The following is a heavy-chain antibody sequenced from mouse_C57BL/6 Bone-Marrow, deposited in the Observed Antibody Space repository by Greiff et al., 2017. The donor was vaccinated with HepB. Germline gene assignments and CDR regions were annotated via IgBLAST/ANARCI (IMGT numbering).Heavy chain of an antibody. CDR3: AIDAPGFVY. CDR2: IYPGDGDT. V-gene: IGHV1-82*01. Sequence: VQLQQSGPELVKPGASVKISCKASGYAFSSSWMNWVKQRPGKGLEWIGRIYPGDGDTNYNGKFKGKATLTADKSSSTAYMQLSSPTSEDSAVYFCAIDAPGFVYGGQESLVTVSA. J-gene: IGHJ3*01. CDR1: GYAFSSSW.